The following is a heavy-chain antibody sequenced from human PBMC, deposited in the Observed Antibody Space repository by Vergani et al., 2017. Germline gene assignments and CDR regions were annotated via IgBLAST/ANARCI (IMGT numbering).Heavy chain of an antibody. J-gene: IGHJ4*02. CDR3: ARDNYRHPGAVDY. V-gene: IGHV3-23*04. D-gene: IGHD3-16*02. Sequence: VHLVESGGGVVQPGGSLRLSCAASGFTFNNYAMNWVRQAPGKGLEWVSSISDSADNTYYADSVKGRFTISRHISKNTLYLHMNSLRAEDTAVYYCARDNYRHPGAVDYWGQGTLVTVSS. CDR1: GFTFNNYA. CDR2: ISDSADNT.